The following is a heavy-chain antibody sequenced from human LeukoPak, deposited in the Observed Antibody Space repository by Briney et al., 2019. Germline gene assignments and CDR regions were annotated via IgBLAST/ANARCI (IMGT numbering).Heavy chain of an antibody. J-gene: IGHJ3*02. D-gene: IGHD3-22*01. Sequence: PSETLSLTCTVSGGSISSYYWSWIRQPPGKGLEWIGYIYYSGSTNYNPSLKSRVTISVDTSKNQFSLKLSSVTAADTAVYYCARALRITMIVVVMPDAFDIWGQGTMVTVSS. V-gene: IGHV4-59*12. CDR2: IYYSGST. CDR3: ARALRITMIVVVMPDAFDI. CDR1: GGSISSYY.